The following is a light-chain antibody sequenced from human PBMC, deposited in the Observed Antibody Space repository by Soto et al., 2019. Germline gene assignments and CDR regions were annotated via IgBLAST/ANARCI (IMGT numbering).Light chain of an antibody. V-gene: IGKV4-1*01. CDR1: QSVLFVSNNKNF. Sequence: VLTQSPDTLAVSLGGGATIHCRSNQSVLFVSNNKNFLAWYQQKPGQPPKLFLNWASTRESGVPDRFIGGGSGTEFTLTISSLHAEDVAVYYCQQFFHATTFGQGTKVDIK. J-gene: IGKJ1*01. CDR2: WAS. CDR3: QQFFHATT.